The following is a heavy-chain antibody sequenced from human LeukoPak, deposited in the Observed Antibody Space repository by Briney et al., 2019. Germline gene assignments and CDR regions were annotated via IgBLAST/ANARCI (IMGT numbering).Heavy chain of an antibody. CDR3: ARDLGPYYYDSSGYFPFDY. Sequence: GGSLRLSCAASGFTFSSNSMNWVRQAPGKGLEWVSYISSTGGTIYYADSMKGRFTISRDNAKNSLYLQMNSLRAEDTAVYYCARDLGPYYYDSSGYFPFDYWGQGTLVTVSS. D-gene: IGHD3-22*01. CDR2: ISSTGGTI. CDR1: GFTFSSNS. J-gene: IGHJ4*02. V-gene: IGHV3-48*04.